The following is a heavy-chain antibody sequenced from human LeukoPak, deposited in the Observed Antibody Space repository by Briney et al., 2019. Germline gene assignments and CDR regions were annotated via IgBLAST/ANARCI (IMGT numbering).Heavy chain of an antibody. CDR3: AGWFGELLSIFTY. CDR1: GYSIRSGYY. J-gene: IGHJ4*02. V-gene: IGHV4-38-2*01. Sequence: PSETLSFTCAVSGYSIRSGYYWGWIRQPPGKGLEWIGSIYHSGSTYYNPSLKSRVTISVDTSKNQFSLKLRSVTAADTAVYYCAGWFGELLSIFTYWGQGALVTVSS. CDR2: IYHSGST. D-gene: IGHD3-10*01.